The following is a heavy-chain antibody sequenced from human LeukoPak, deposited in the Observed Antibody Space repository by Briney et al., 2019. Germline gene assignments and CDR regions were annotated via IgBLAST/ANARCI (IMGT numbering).Heavy chain of an antibody. CDR2: LSYDGSNK. D-gene: IGHD3-10*01. V-gene: IGHV3-30*01. Sequence: GGSRRLSWAAPGFPFSSYAMPWFRKAPGKGLGWVAVLSYDGSNKYYADSVKGRFTISRDNSKNTLYLQMNSLRAEDTAVYYCARAYYYGSGSKDNWFDPWGQGTLVTVSS. CDR3: ARAYYYGSGSKDNWFDP. J-gene: IGHJ5*02. CDR1: GFPFSSYA.